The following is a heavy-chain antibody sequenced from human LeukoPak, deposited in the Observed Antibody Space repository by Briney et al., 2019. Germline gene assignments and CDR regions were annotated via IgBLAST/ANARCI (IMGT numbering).Heavy chain of an antibody. V-gene: IGHV4-59*01. CDR1: GDSISNDY. CDR3: ARGRVPNY. D-gene: IGHD3-10*01. J-gene: IGHJ4*02. Sequence: SETLSLTCTVSGDSISNDYWSWIRQPPGKGLEWIGYISYSGSTNSNPSLYSRVTISIDTSKNQFSLRLSSVTAADTAVYYCARGRVPNYWGQGTLVTVSS. CDR2: ISYSGST.